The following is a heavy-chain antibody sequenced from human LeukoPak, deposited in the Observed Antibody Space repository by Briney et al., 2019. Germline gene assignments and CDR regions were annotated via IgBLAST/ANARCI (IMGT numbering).Heavy chain of an antibody. CDR1: GGSISGDY. J-gene: IGHJ4*02. V-gene: IGHV4-59*01. CDR3: AREYSSFEY. Sequence: SETLSLTCTVSGGSISGDYWHWIRQPPGMGLEWIGYINYSGSTDYKPSLKSRVTISVDTSNNQFSLNLRSVTAADTAVYYCAREYSSFEYWGQGILVTVSS. CDR2: INYSGST. D-gene: IGHD3-22*01.